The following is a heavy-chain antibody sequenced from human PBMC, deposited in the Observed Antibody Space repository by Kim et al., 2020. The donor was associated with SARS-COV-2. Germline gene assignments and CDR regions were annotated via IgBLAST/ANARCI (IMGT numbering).Heavy chain of an antibody. CDR2: IYSGAKT. Sequence: GGSLRLSCAASGFTVSNSYMGWVRQAPGKGLEWVSVIYSGAKTYYADSVKGRFTISRDNSNNMLYLQMNSLRVDDTAVYYCARPGSGWWVDPWGQGTLVTVSS. V-gene: IGHV3-66*01. CDR3: ARPGSGWWVDP. J-gene: IGHJ5*02. CDR1: GFTVSNSY. D-gene: IGHD6-19*01.